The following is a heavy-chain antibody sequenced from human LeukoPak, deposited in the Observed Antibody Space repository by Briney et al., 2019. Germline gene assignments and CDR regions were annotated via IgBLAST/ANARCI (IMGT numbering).Heavy chain of an antibody. CDR1: GGSISSSSYY. D-gene: IGHD3-16*01. Sequence: SETLSLTCTVSGGSISSSSYYWGWIRQPPGKGLEWIGNIYYSGTAHDNPSLKSRDAISVDTSKHQFSLELSSVAAADMAVYYGARLSGGSPNLPFDYWGQGTLVTVSS. CDR3: ARLSGGSPNLPFDY. CDR2: IYYSGTA. J-gene: IGHJ4*02. V-gene: IGHV4-39*01.